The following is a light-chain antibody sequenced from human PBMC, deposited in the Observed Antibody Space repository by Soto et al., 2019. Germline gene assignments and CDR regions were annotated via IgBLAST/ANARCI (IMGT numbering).Light chain of an antibody. CDR2: DVS. J-gene: IGLJ2*01. Sequence: QSALTQPASVSGSPGQSITISCTGTSSDVGGYNYVSWYQQHPGKAPKLMIYDVSNRPSGVSNRFSGSKSGNTDSLTISGLQAEDEADYYCSSYTGSSTPVVLGGGTKLTVL. V-gene: IGLV2-14*01. CDR1: SSDVGGYNY. CDR3: SSYTGSSTPVV.